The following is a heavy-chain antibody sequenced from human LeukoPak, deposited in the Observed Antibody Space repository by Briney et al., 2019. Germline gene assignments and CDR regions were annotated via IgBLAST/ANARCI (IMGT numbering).Heavy chain of an antibody. V-gene: IGHV3-74*01. CDR3: ARGGSGTYQIYFDP. D-gene: IGHD3-10*01. J-gene: IGHJ5*02. Sequence: GGSLRLSCAASGFTFSSYEMNWVRQAPGKGLVWVSRINGDGSSTSYADSVKGRFTISRDNAKNTLYVQMNSLRVEDTAVYYCARGGSGTYQIYFDPWAQGTLVTVSS. CDR2: INGDGSST. CDR1: GFTFSSYE.